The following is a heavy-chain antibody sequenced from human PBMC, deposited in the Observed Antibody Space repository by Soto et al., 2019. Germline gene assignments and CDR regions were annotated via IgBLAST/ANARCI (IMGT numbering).Heavy chain of an antibody. CDR3: ARGGSGSYHLDY. CDR1: GFSFSRYG. J-gene: IGHJ4*02. Sequence: QVELVESGGGVVQPGRSLRLSCEASGFSFSRYGMHWVRQAPGKGLEWVAVIWFDGTIQYYADSVKGRFTISRDHSKRTLYLQMSSLRAEDTAVYHCARGGSGSYHLDYWGQGILVTVSS. D-gene: IGHD1-26*01. CDR2: IWFDGTIQ. V-gene: IGHV3-33*01.